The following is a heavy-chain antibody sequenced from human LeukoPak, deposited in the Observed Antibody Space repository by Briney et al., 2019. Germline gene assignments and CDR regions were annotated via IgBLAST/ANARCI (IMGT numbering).Heavy chain of an antibody. CDR2: ISSSGSTI. V-gene: IGHV3-48*03. D-gene: IGHD3-10*01. J-gene: IGHJ4*02. Sequence: GGSLRLSCAASGFTFSSYEMNWVRQAPGKGLEWVSYISSSGSTIYYADSVKGRFTIPRDNAKNSLYLQMNSLRAEDTAVYYCARAARNYYGSGSYTPHFDYWGQGTLVTVSS. CDR1: GFTFSSYE. CDR3: ARAARNYYGSGSYTPHFDY.